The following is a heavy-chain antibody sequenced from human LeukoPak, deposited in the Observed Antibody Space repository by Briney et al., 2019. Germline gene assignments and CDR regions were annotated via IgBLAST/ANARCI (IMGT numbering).Heavy chain of an antibody. V-gene: IGHV3-30-3*01. CDR1: GVTFSSYP. D-gene: IGHD6-19*01. CDR3: ATGYSAWSFGY. CDR2: ISYEGSNK. J-gene: IGHJ4*02. Sequence: PGRSLRLFRAASGVTFSSYPMYWGGQAPGKGLDGVAVISYEGSNKYSADSVKGRFTSSRDNSKNTLYLQMNSLRAEDTAMYFCATGYSAWSFGYWGQGTLVTVSS.